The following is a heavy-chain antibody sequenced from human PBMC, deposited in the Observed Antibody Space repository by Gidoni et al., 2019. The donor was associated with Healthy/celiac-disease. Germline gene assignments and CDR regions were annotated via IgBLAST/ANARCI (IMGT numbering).Heavy chain of an antibody. Sequence: EVQLVESGGGLVQPGRSLRLSCAASGFTFDDYAMHWVRQAPGKGLEWVSGISWNSGSIGYADSVKGRFTISRDNAKNSLYLQMNSLRAEDTALYYCAKTRDGGLDYYFDYWGQGTLVTVSS. CDR1: GFTFDDYA. J-gene: IGHJ4*02. CDR2: ISWNSGSI. CDR3: AKTRDGGLDYYFDY. D-gene: IGHD3-16*01. V-gene: IGHV3-9*01.